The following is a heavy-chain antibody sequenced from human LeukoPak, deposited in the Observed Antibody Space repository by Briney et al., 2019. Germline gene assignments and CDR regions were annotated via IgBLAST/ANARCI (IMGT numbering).Heavy chain of an antibody. J-gene: IGHJ5*02. D-gene: IGHD1-20*01. V-gene: IGHV4-34*01. CDR3: ARGRITGTTFDP. CDR2: INHSGST. Sequence: SETLSLTCAVYGGSFSGYYRSWIRQPPGKGLEWIGEINHSGSTNYNPSLKSRVTISVDTSKNQFSLKLSSVTAADTAVYYCARGRITGTTFDPWGQGTLVTVSS. CDR1: GGSFSGYY.